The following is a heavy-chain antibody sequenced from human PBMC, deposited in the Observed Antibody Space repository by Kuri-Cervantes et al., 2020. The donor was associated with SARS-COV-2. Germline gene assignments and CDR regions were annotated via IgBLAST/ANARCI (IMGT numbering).Heavy chain of an antibody. Sequence: GESLKISCEGSGFIFSNYGMNWVRQAPGKGLEWVAVISHDGKNKKCIASGKGRFTTSRDNSQNTLYLHMKSLRSEDTAMYYCAKDRVGVQDFWGQGTLVTVSS. D-gene: IGHD2-21*01. J-gene: IGHJ4*02. CDR2: ISHDGKNK. V-gene: IGHV3-30*18. CDR3: AKDRVGVQDF. CDR1: GFIFSNYG.